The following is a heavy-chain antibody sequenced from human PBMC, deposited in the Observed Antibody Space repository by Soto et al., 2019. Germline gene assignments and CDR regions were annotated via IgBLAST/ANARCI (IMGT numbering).Heavy chain of an antibody. V-gene: IGHV1-18*04. J-gene: IGHJ4*02. CDR3: ARHRFNYYDDTVYYYFDY. D-gene: IGHD3-22*01. CDR2: ISGHNGNT. Sequence: GALVKVSCKASGYSFTSYGISWVRQAPGQGPEWMGWISGHNGNTNHPQSLQGRVTMTTDTSRNAAYMELRSLRSDDTAVYYCARHRFNYYDDTVYYYFDYWGQGTLVTVSS. CDR1: GYSFTSYG.